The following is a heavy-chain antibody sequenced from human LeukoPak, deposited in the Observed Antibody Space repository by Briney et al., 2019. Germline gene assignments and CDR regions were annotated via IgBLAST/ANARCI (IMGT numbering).Heavy chain of an antibody. CDR3: ATEGAYYDGSGYSDY. CDR1: GYTFTGYY. V-gene: IGHV1-2*02. J-gene: IGHJ4*02. Sequence: ASVKVSCKASGYTFTGYYMHWVRQAPGQGLEWMGWINPNSGGTNYAQKFQGRVTMTEDTSTDTAYMELSSLRSEDTAVYYCATEGAYYDGSGYSDYWGQGTLVTVSS. D-gene: IGHD3-22*01. CDR2: INPNSGGT.